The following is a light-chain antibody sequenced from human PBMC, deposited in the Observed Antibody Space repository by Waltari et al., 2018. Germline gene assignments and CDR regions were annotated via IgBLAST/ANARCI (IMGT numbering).Light chain of an antibody. J-gene: IGLJ1*01. CDR3: QSYDSGLSGHV. V-gene: IGLV5-45*03. Sequence: QAVLTQPSSLSASPGASASLTCTLRSGINVGTYRIYWYQQKPGSPPQYLLRYKSDSDKQQGSGVPSRFSGSKDASANAGILLISGLQSEDEGDYFCQSYDSGLSGHVFGTGTKVSVV. CDR1: SGINVGTYR. CDR2: YKSDSDK.